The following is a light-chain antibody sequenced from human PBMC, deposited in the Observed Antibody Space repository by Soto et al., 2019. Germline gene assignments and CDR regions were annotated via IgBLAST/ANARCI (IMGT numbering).Light chain of an antibody. J-gene: IGKJ4*01. CDR3: QQYNKWPLT. Sequence: EIVMTQSPATLSVSPGERATLSCRASQSVSSNLAWYQQKPGQAPRLLIYSTSTRATGIPARFSGSGSGTEFSLTISSLQSEAFAVYYCQQYNKWPLTFGGGTKVEIK. CDR1: QSVSSN. CDR2: STS. V-gene: IGKV3-15*01.